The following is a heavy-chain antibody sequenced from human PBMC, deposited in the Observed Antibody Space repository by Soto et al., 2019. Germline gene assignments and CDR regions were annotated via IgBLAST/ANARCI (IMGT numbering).Heavy chain of an antibody. CDR3: EAVSSGWYGYGMDV. Sequence: EVQLVESGGGLVKPGGSLRLSRAASGFTFSNAWMNWVRQAPGKGLEWVGRIKSKTDGGTTDYAAPVKGRFTISRDDSKNTLYLQMNSLKTEDTAVYYCEAVSSGWYGYGMDVWGQGTTVTVSS. CDR1: GFTFSNAW. CDR2: IKSKTDGGTT. J-gene: IGHJ6*02. D-gene: IGHD6-19*01. V-gene: IGHV3-15*07.